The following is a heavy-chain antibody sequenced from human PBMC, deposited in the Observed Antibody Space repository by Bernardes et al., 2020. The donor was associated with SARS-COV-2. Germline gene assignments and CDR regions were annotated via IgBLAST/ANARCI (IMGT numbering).Heavy chain of an antibody. Sequence: AAFQDYCKASGYTFTGYYIHWVRQAPGQGLEWMGWINSTSGVTNYAQKFQGWVTMTRDTSISTAYMELSRLRSDDTAVYYCARDKLDGMDVWGQGSTVTVSS. CDR2: INSTSGVT. J-gene: IGHJ6*02. V-gene: IGHV1-2*04. CDR1: GYTFTGYY. CDR3: ARDKLDGMDV.